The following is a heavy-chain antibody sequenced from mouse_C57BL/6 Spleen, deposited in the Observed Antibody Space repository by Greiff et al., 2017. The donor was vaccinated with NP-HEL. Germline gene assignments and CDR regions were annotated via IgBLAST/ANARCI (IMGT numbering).Heavy chain of an antibody. Sequence: EVKLMESGGGLVKPGGSLKLSCAASGFTFSDYGMHWVRQAPEKGLEWVAYISSGSSTIYYADTVKGRFTISRDNAKNTLFLQMTSLRSEDTAMYYCARDWRWYFDVWGTGTTVTVSS. CDR3: ARDWRWYFDV. D-gene: IGHD4-1*01. CDR1: GFTFSDYG. V-gene: IGHV5-17*01. CDR2: ISSGSSTI. J-gene: IGHJ1*03.